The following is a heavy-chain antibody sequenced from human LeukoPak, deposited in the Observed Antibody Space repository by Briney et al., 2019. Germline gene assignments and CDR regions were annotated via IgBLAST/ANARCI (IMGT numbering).Heavy chain of an antibody. CDR2: IYYSGST. J-gene: IGHJ4*02. CDR1: GGSISSYY. Sequence: SETLSLTCTVSGGSISSYYWNWIRQPPGKGLEWIGYIYYSGSTNFNPSLKSRVTISVDTSKNQFSLKLSSVTAADTAVYYCARGADSSGYYSIFYFDYWGQGTLVTVSS. CDR3: ARGADSSGYYSIFYFDY. V-gene: IGHV4-59*01. D-gene: IGHD3-22*01.